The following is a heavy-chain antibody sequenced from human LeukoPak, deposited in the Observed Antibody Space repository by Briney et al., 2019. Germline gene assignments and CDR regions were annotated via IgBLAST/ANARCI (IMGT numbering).Heavy chain of an antibody. V-gene: IGHV1-8*03. CDR1: GYTFTSYD. CDR3: ARENYGSGSRHYYYYMDV. D-gene: IGHD3-10*01. Sequence: ASVKVSCKASGYTFTSYDINWVRQATGQGLEWMGWMNPNSGNTGYAQKFQGRVTITRNTSIGTAYMELSSLRSEDTAVYYCARENYGSGSRHYYYYMDVWGKGTTVTVSS. CDR2: MNPNSGNT. J-gene: IGHJ6*03.